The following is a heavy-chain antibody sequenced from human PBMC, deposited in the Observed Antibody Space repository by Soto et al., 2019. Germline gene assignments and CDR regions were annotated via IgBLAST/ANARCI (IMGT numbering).Heavy chain of an antibody. D-gene: IGHD7-27*01. Sequence: EVQLVESGGGLVQPGGSLSLSCAASGFTFSSSDMHWVRQTPDKSLEWVSGIGTAGDPFYLGSVQGRFTISRENAKNSLYLQMNSLRVGDTAVYYCAREGRSLGAFDIWGQGTMVTVSS. CDR2: IGTAGDP. CDR3: AREGRSLGAFDI. J-gene: IGHJ3*02. V-gene: IGHV3-13*05. CDR1: GFTFSSSD.